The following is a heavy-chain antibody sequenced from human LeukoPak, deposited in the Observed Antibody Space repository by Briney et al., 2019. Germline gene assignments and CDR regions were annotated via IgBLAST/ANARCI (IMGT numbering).Heavy chain of an antibody. CDR3: ATPQEGDAFDI. D-gene: IGHD1-14*01. CDR1: GYTFTSYD. CDR2: MNPNSGNT. Sequence: GASVKVSCKASGYTFTSYDINWVRQATGQGLEWMGWMNPNSGNTGYAQKFQGRVTITRNTSIRTAYMELSSLRSEDTAVYYCATPQEGDAFDIWGQGTMVTVSS. J-gene: IGHJ3*02. V-gene: IGHV1-8*03.